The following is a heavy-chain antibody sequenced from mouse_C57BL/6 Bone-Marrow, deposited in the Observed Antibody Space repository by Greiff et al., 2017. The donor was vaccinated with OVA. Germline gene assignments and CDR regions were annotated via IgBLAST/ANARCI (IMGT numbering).Heavy chain of an antibody. V-gene: IGHV1-64*01. CDR3: AREGPYYYVSSYVRPLFDY. D-gene: IGHD1-1*01. J-gene: IGHJ2*01. CDR2: IHPNSGST. CDR1: GYTFTSYW. Sequence: QVQLQQPGAELVKPGASVKLSCKASGYTFTSYWMHWVKQRPGQGLEWIGMIHPNSGSTNYNEKFKSKATLTVDKSSSTAYMQLSSLTSEDSAVYYCAREGPYYYVSSYVRPLFDYWGQGTTLTVSS.